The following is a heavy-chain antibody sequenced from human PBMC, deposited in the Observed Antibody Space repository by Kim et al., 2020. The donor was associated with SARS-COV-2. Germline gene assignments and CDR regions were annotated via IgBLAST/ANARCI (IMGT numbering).Heavy chain of an antibody. J-gene: IGHJ4*02. D-gene: IGHD5-12*01. CDR1: GGSISSSSYY. CDR3: ARQHGVLRGYSGYDSLKSFDY. Sequence: SETLSLTYTVSGGSISSSSYYWGWIRQPPGKGLEWIGSIYYSGSTYYNPSLKSRVTISVDTSKNQFSLKLSSVTAADTAVYYCARQHGVLRGYSGYDSLKSFDYWGQGTLVTVSS. CDR2: IYYSGST. V-gene: IGHV4-39*01.